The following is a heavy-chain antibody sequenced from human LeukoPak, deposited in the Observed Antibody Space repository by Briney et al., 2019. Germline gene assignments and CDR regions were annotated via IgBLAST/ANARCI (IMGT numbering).Heavy chain of an antibody. J-gene: IGHJ5*02. D-gene: IGHD2-2*01. Sequence: ASVKVSCKAYGGTFSIYAISWVRQAPGQGLEWMGRIIPILGIANYAQKFKGRVTITADKSTSTAYMELSRVRSEETAVYYCARDCSRYCSSTSCCFRSNWFDPWGQGTLVTVSS. CDR1: GGTFSIYA. CDR3: ARDCSRYCSSTSCCFRSNWFDP. CDR2: IIPILGIA. V-gene: IGHV1-69*04.